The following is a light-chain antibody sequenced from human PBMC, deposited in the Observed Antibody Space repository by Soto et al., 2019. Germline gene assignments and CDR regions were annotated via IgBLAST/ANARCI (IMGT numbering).Light chain of an antibody. CDR1: QGISSY. V-gene: IGKV1-8*01. CDR3: KQYYSYPT. Sequence: AIRMSQSPSSLSASTGARVTITGRASQGISSYLAWYQQKPGKAPKLLIYAASTLQSGVPSRFSGSGSGTDFTLTISCLQSEDFATYYCKQYYSYPTVGQGTRLEIK. CDR2: AAS. J-gene: IGKJ5*01.